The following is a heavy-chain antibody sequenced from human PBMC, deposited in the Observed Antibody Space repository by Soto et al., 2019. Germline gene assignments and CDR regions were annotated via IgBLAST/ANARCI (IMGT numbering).Heavy chain of an antibody. Sequence: GASVKVSCKDSGYTYTGYYMHWVRQAPGQGLEWMGWINPNSSGTNYAQKLQGWVTRTRDTSISTAYMELSRLRSDDTAVYYCARDSKVSSGSYGMDVWGQGTTVTVSS. D-gene: IGHD6-25*01. CDR2: INPNSSGT. J-gene: IGHJ6*02. CDR3: ARDSKVSSGSYGMDV. CDR1: GYTYTGYY. V-gene: IGHV1-2*04.